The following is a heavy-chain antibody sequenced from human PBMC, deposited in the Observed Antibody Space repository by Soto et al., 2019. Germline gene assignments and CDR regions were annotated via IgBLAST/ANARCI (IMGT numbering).Heavy chain of an antibody. CDR1: GFTFSSYD. CDR3: AKGLYSYGYYFDY. D-gene: IGHD5-18*01. CDR2: IGSGGST. Sequence: LRLSCAASGFTFSSYDMHWVRQATRKGLEWVSGIGSGGSTYYADSVKGRFTISRDNSKNTLYLQMNSLRAEDTAVYYCAKGLYSYGYYFDYWGQGTLVTVSS. J-gene: IGHJ4*02. V-gene: IGHV3-23*01.